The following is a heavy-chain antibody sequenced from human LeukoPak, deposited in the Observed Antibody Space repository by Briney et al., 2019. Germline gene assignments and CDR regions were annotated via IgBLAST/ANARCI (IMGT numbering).Heavy chain of an antibody. CDR1: GGSISSSSYY. J-gene: IGHJ5*02. Sequence: SETLSLTCTVSGGSISSSSYYGGWDRQPPGKGLEWLGSIYYSGSTYYNPSRKRRVTISVDTSKNQCSLKLSSLTAADTAVYYCARRLGSSGGFDPWGQGTLVTVSS. V-gene: IGHV4-39*01. CDR3: ARRLGSSGGFDP. CDR2: IYYSGST. D-gene: IGHD6-6*01.